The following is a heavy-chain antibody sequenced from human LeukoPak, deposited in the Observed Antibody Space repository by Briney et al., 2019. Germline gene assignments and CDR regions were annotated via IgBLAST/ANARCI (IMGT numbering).Heavy chain of an antibody. CDR1: GGSFSGSY. CDR3: AREPSYNWHRERYNWFDT. D-gene: IGHD1-20*01. CDR2: INHSGST. Sequence: SQTLSLTCAVYGGSFSGSYWSWIRQPPGKGLEWIGEINHSGSTNYNPSLKSRVTISVDTSKNQFSLKLGSVTAADTAVYYCAREPSYNWHRERYNWFDTWGKGTLVTVSS. J-gene: IGHJ5*02. V-gene: IGHV4-34*01.